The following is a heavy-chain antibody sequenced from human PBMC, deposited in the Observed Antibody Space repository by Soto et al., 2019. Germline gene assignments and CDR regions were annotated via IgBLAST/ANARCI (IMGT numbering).Heavy chain of an antibody. CDR1: GGCISSSSYY. CDR2: IYYSGST. CDR3: ARFEYSYGYLSYYYGXDV. V-gene: IGHV4-39*01. J-gene: IGHJ6*02. D-gene: IGHD5-18*01. Sequence: PSETLSLTCTVSGGCISSSSYYWGWIGQPPGKGLEWIGSIYYSGSTYYNPSLRSRVTISVDTSKNQFSLKLSSVTAADTAVYYCARFEYSYGYLSYYYGXDVWGQGTTVTVSS.